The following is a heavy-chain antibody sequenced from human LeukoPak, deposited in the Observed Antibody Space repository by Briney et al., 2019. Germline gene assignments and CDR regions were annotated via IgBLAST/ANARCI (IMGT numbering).Heavy chain of an antibody. CDR1: GFTVSSNY. CDR2: IYSGGST. Sequence: GGSLRLSCAASGFTVSSNYMSWVRQAPGKGLEWVSVIYSGGSTYYADSVKGRFTISRDNSKNTLYLQMNSLRAEATAVYYCAREWTTDYYYYYMDVWGKGTTVTVSS. CDR3: AREWTTDYYYYYMDV. J-gene: IGHJ6*03. D-gene: IGHD3/OR15-3a*01. V-gene: IGHV3-53*05.